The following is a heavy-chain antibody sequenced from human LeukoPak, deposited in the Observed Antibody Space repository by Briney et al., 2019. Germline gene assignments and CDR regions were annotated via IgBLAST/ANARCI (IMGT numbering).Heavy chain of an antibody. Sequence: SETLSLTCTVSGGSISSGSYYWSWIRQPAGKGLEWIGRIYTSGSTNYNPSLKSRVTISVDTSKNQFSLKLSSVTAADTAVYYCARNRDGYNSFDYWGQGTLVTVSS. CDR2: IYTSGST. D-gene: IGHD5-24*01. CDR1: GGSISSGSYY. J-gene: IGHJ4*02. V-gene: IGHV4-61*02. CDR3: ARNRDGYNSFDY.